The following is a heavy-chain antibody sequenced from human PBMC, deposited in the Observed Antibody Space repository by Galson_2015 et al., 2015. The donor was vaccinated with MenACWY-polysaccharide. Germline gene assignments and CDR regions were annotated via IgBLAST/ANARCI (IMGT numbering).Heavy chain of an antibody. Sequence: ETLSLPCTVSRGSLYSYYWSWLRPPAGKGLEWVGHISTSGSTIYHPSLQSRIPLSLDTSNNQISLNLTSVTAADTAVYYCARVGYSGYDSRFEHWGQGTLVAVSS. D-gene: IGHD5-12*01. V-gene: IGHV4-4*07. CDR3: ARVGYSGYDSRFEH. J-gene: IGHJ4*02. CDR2: ISTSGST. CDR1: RGSLYSYY.